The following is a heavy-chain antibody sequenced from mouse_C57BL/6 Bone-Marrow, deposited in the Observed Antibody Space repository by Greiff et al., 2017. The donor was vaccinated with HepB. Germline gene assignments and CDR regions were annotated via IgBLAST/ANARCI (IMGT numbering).Heavy chain of an antibody. CDR1: GFTFSSYA. CDR3: AREETFSLGPWFAY. CDR2: ISDGGSYT. V-gene: IGHV5-4*01. Sequence: EVQLVESGGGLVKPGGSLKLSCAASGFTFSSYAMSWVRQTPEKRLEWVATISDGGSYTYYPDNVKGRFTISRDNAKNNLYLQMSHLKSEDTAMYYCAREETFSLGPWFAYWGQGTLVTVSA. D-gene: IGHD6-5*01. J-gene: IGHJ3*01.